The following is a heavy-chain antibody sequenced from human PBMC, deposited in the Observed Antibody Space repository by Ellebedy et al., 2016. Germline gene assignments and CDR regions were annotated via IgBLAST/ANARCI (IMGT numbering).Heavy chain of an antibody. CDR3: ARASQDIVVVPAAPSMDV. V-gene: IGHV3-7*03. D-gene: IGHD2-2*01. J-gene: IGHJ6*02. Sequence: GESLKISCAASGFTFSSYWMSWVRQAPGKGLEWVANIKQDGSEKYYVDSVKGRFTISRDNAKNSLYLQMNSLRAEDTAVYYCARASQDIVVVPAAPSMDVWGQGTMVTVSS. CDR2: IKQDGSEK. CDR1: GFTFSSYW.